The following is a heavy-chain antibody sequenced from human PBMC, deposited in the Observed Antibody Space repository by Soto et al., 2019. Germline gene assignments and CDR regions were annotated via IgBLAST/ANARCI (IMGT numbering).Heavy chain of an antibody. D-gene: IGHD6-13*01. Sequence: GSLRRSYSASGFTFSSYAMHWVRQASGKGLEWVAVISYDGSNKYYADSVKGRFTISRDNSRNTLYLQMNSLRAEDTAVYYCARAQRGSSPFYYYYGMDVWGQGTTVTVSS. CDR3: ARAQRGSSPFYYYYGMDV. CDR2: ISYDGSNK. V-gene: IGHV3-30-3*01. J-gene: IGHJ6*02. CDR1: GFTFSSYA.